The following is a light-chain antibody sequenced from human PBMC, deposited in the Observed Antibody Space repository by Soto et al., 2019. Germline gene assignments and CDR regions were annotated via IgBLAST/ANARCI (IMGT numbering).Light chain of an antibody. J-gene: IGKJ4*01. CDR1: QSLLYRSNNKNY. CDR2: WAS. CDR3: QPYYNAPLT. Sequence: DIVMTQSPDYLAVSLGERATINCKSSQSLLYRSNNKNYLAWYQQKAGQPPKLLIYWASTRESGVPDRFSGSGSGTDFTLTNSSLQPEDVAVYFCQPYYNAPLTFGGGTRVEIK. V-gene: IGKV4-1*01.